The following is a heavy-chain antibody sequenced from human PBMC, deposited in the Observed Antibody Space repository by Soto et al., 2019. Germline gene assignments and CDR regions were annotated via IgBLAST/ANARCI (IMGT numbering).Heavy chain of an antibody. V-gene: IGHV4-59*01. Sequence: SETLSLTCTVSGGSISSYHWSWIRQPPGKGLEWIGYIYYSGSTNYNPSLKSRVTISVDTSKNQFSLKLSSVTAADTAVYYCALGATREYFDYWGQGTLVTASS. CDR1: GGSISSYH. D-gene: IGHD1-26*01. CDR2: IYYSGST. J-gene: IGHJ4*02. CDR3: ALGATREYFDY.